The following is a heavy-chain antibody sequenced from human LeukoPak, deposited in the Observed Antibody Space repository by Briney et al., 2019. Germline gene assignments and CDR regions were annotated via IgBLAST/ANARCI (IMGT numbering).Heavy chain of an antibody. Sequence: GGSLRLSCEVSGFTFRTYWMHWVRQAPGKGLVWVSRINTNGGIRDYADSVKGRFIISRDNAKNTLHLQMNSLRAEDTAVYYCARDSAIGSLGYWGQGTLVTVSS. V-gene: IGHV3-74*01. J-gene: IGHJ4*02. CDR1: GFTFRTYW. D-gene: IGHD2-21*01. CDR2: INTNGGIR. CDR3: ARDSAIGSLGY.